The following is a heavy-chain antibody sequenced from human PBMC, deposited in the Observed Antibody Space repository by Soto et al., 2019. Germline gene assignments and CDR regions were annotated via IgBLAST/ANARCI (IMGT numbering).Heavy chain of an antibody. D-gene: IGHD2-2*01. V-gene: IGHV4-59*08. Sequence: SETLSLTCTVSGGSISSYYWSWIRQPPGKGLEWIGYIYYSGSTNYNPSLKSRVTISVDTSKNQFSLKLSSVTAADTAVYYCARHYNCSSTSCYPHPGLWFDPWGQGTLVTVSS. J-gene: IGHJ5*02. CDR2: IYYSGST. CDR1: GGSISSYY. CDR3: ARHYNCSSTSCYPHPGLWFDP.